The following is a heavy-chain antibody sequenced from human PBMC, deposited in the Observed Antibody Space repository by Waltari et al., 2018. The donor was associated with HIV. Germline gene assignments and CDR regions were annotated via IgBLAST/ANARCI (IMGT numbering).Heavy chain of an antibody. D-gene: IGHD3-22*01. V-gene: IGHV3-9*01. CDR2: ISWNTKNI. CDR3: VRDPHLASSYYDRGGYFDL. Sequence: EVQLVESGGGLVQPGRSLRLDCSASGFRFTEYALTRVRQVTGKGREWVSGISWNTKNIGYADSVKGRVTISRDNAKNSLYLQMDNLRPQDTALYYCVRDPHLASSYYDRGGYFDLWGQGTLVTVSS. J-gene: IGHJ4*02. CDR1: GFRFTEYA.